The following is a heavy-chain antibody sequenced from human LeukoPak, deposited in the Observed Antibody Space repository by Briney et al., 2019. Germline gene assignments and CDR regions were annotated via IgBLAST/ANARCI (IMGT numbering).Heavy chain of an antibody. CDR2: IYFSGST. Sequence: LETLSLTCTVSGGSISTYYWSWIRQPPGKELEWIGNIYFSGSTKYNPSLKSRVTISVDTSKNQFSLELNSVTAADTAVYYCARGGGSYDYWGQGTLVTVSS. V-gene: IGHV4-59*01. D-gene: IGHD2-15*01. J-gene: IGHJ4*02. CDR1: GGSISTYY. CDR3: ARGGGSYDY.